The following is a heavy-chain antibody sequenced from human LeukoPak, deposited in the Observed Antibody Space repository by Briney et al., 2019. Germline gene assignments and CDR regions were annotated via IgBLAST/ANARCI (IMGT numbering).Heavy chain of an antibody. Sequence: PSETLSLTCAVYGGSFSGYYWSWIRQPPGKGLEWIGEINHSGSTNYNPSLTSRVTISVDTSKNQFSLKLSSVTAADTAVYYCATTAAGTGDWFDPWGQGTLVTVSS. CDR3: ATTAAGTGDWFDP. D-gene: IGHD6-13*01. J-gene: IGHJ5*02. V-gene: IGHV4-34*01. CDR1: GGSFSGYY. CDR2: INHSGST.